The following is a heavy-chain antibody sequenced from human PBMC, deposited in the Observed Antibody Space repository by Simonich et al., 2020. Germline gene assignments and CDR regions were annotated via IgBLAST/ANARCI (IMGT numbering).Heavy chain of an antibody. D-gene: IGHD2-2*01. CDR1: GFTFSSYA. Sequence: QVQLVESGGGVVQPGRSLRLSCAASGFTFSSYAMHWVRQAPGKGLEWVEGISYDGSNKYDADSVKGRFTISRDNSKNTLYLQMNSLRAEDTAVYYCASFNVVPAADAFDIWGQGTMVTVSS. V-gene: IGHV3-30*07. J-gene: IGHJ3*02. CDR3: ASFNVVPAADAFDI. CDR2: ISYDGSNK.